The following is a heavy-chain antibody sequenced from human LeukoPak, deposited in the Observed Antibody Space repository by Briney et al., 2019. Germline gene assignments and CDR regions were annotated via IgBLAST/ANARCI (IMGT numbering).Heavy chain of an antibody. CDR1: GGSISSGSYY. D-gene: IGHD6-13*01. CDR2: IYTSGST. V-gene: IGHV4-61*02. CDR3: ARDSLAAGDAFDI. Sequence: SQTLSLTCTVSGGSISSGSYYWSWIRQPAGKGLGWIGRIYTSGSTNYNPSLKSRVTISVDTSKNQFSLKLSSVTAADTAVYYCARDSLAAGDAFDIWGQGTMVTVSS. J-gene: IGHJ3*02.